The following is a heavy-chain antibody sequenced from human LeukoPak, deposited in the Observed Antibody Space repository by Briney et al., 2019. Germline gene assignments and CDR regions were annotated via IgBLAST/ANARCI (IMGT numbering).Heavy chain of an antibody. J-gene: IGHJ6*03. D-gene: IGHD4-23*01. CDR1: GGTFSSYA. CDR2: IIPIFGTA. CDR3: ARGGGNSRLGGYYYYYMDV. V-gene: IGHV1-69*05. Sequence: ASVKVSCKASGGTFSSYAISWVRQAPGQGLEWMGGIIPIFGTANYAQKFQGRVTITTDESTSTAYMELSSLRSEDTAVYYCARGGGNSRLGGYYYYYMDVWGKGTTVTVSS.